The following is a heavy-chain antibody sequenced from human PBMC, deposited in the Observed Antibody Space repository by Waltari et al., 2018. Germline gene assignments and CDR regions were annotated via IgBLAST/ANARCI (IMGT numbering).Heavy chain of an antibody. V-gene: IGHV3-30*04. J-gene: IGHJ6*02. CDR2: SSYNERNR. CDR3: AREYCDRTNCHGMDV. D-gene: IGHD3-22*01. Sequence: RQARVRGLEGGASSSYNERNRSSVDSVNGRFSLSRDNSRKMLCRQMSGLRTEDTAVYYCAREYCDRTNCHGMDVWGQGTTVTVSS.